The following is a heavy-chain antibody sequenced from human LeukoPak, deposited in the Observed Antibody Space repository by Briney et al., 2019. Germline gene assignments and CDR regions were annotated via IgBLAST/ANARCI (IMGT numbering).Heavy chain of an antibody. Sequence: GRSLRLSCAASGFTFTTYPMSWVRQAPGKGLEWVSTISASGANAFYVDSVKGRLTISRDNSKNTLYLEMNTLRAEDTAIYYCAKEDFESYFLDCWGQGTLVTVSS. CDR2: ISASGANA. CDR1: GFTFTTYP. V-gene: IGHV3-23*01. J-gene: IGHJ4*02. D-gene: IGHD1-26*01. CDR3: AKEDFESYFLDC.